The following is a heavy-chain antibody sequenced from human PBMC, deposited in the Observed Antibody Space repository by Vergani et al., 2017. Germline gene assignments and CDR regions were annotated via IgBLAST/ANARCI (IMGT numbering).Heavy chain of an antibody. J-gene: IGHJ4*02. D-gene: IGHD2-21*01. Sequence: EVHLLESGGGLVEAGGSLRLSCVASGFTFSNSAMSWVRQTSGKGLEWVSAISGYGDRTYYADSVKGRFTISRDNSKNTVYLQLNSLKAEDRATYYCAREERSDTSPFVGDWGQGTLITV. CDR1: GFTFSNSA. CDR3: AREERSDTSPFVGD. V-gene: IGHV3-23*01. CDR2: ISGYGDRT.